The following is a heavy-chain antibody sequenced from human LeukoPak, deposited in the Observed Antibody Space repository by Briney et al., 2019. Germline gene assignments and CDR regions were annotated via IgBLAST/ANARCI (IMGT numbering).Heavy chain of an antibody. V-gene: IGHV4-38-2*02. J-gene: IGHJ5*02. Sequence: SETLSLTCTVSGGSISSYYWSWIRQPPGKGLEWIGSIYHSGSTYYNPSLKSRVTISLHTSKNQFSLKLTSVTAADTAVYYCARVGYCSGGLCYSNWFDPWGQGTLVTVSS. CDR3: ARVGYCSGGLCYSNWFDP. CDR1: GGSISSYY. CDR2: IYHSGST. D-gene: IGHD2-15*01.